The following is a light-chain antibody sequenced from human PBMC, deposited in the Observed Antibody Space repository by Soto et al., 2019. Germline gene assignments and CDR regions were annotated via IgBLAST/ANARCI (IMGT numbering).Light chain of an antibody. J-gene: IGLJ2*01. Sequence: QSALTQPPSASGSPGQSVTISCTGTSSDVGGYNAVSWYQQHPGKAPKLIIFDVFERPSGVPDRFSGSKSGNSASLTISGLQAEDESDYYCSSFAPSYRVIFGGGTKLTVL. CDR3: SSFAPSYRVI. CDR1: SSDVGGYNA. CDR2: DVF. V-gene: IGLV2-11*01.